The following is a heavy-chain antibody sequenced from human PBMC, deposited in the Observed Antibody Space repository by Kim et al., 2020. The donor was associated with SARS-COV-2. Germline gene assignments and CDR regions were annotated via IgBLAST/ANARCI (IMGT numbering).Heavy chain of an antibody. Sequence: GGSLRLSCAASGFTVSSSYMSWVRQSPVKGLEWVSLIYSGGSTYYADSVKGRFTISRDNSKNMLYLQMNSLRAEDTAVYYCARGIRGTGSHNWFDPWGQG. V-gene: IGHV3-66*01. D-gene: IGHD1-1*01. CDR2: IYSGGST. J-gene: IGHJ5*02. CDR1: GFTVSSSY. CDR3: ARGIRGTGSHNWFDP.